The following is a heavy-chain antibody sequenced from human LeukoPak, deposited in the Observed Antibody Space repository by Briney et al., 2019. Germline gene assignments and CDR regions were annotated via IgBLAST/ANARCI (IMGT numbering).Heavy chain of an antibody. Sequence: SETLSLTCTVSAGSISSYYWSWIRQPPGKGLEWIGYIYYSGSTNYNPSLKSRVTISVDTSKNQFSLKLSSVTAADTAVYYCARVRGYYYDSSGYYYPPRGAFDIWGQGTMVTVSS. J-gene: IGHJ3*02. CDR3: ARVRGYYYDSSGYYYPPRGAFDI. V-gene: IGHV4-59*01. CDR2: IYYSGST. D-gene: IGHD3-22*01. CDR1: AGSISSYY.